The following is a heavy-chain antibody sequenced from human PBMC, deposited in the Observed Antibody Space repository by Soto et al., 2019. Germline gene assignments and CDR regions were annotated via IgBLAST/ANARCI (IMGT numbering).Heavy chain of an antibody. CDR3: ASLLDCSSTSCYAFDI. Sequence: GESLKISCKGSGYSFTSYWISWVRQMPGKGLEWMGRIDPSDSYTNYSPSFQGHVTISADKSISTAYLQWSSLKASDTAMYYCASLLDCSSTSCYAFDIWGQGTMVTVS. CDR1: GYSFTSYW. V-gene: IGHV5-10-1*01. D-gene: IGHD2-2*01. CDR2: IDPSDSYT. J-gene: IGHJ3*02.